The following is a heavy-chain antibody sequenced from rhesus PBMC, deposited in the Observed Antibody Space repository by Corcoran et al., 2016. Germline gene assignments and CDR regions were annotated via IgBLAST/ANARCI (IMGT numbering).Heavy chain of an antibody. J-gene: IGHJ5-1*01. CDR2: IGGSIIKT. V-gene: IGHV4-65*02. CDR1: GVSIRIRTW. Sequence: QVQLQESGPGLVKPSDTLSLTCAVSGVSIRIRTWWPWLCPPPANGLAWVWTIGGSIIKTYYNPALKSRVTISKDTSKNQFSLKLNSVTAADTAVYCCARHPQPTSSTGAWGNRFDVWGAGVLVIVSS. D-gene: IGHD7-45*01. CDR3: ARHPQPTSSTGAWGNRFDV.